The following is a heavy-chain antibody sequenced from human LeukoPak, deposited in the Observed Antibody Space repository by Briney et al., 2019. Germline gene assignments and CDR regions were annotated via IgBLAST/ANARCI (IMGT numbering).Heavy chain of an antibody. CDR1: GFRIRSNS. CDR2: VSGGGTTT. J-gene: IGHJ6*02. CDR3: ARDGNYDYVWGSYRNYGMDV. Sequence: GGSLRLSCVVSGFRIRSNSMSWVRQAPGKGLEWVSAVSGGGTTTYYADSVKGRFTISRDNSKNTLYLQMNSLRAEDTAVYYCARDGNYDYVWGSYRNYGMDVWGQGTTVTVSS. V-gene: IGHV3-23*01. D-gene: IGHD3-16*02.